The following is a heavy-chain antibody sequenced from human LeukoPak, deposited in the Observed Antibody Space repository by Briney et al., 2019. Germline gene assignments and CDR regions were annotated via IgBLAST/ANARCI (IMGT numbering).Heavy chain of an antibody. CDR1: GGSFSSYY. CDR2: INYSGST. V-gene: IGHV4-34*01. Sequence: PSDTLSLTCAVYGGSFSSYYWSWIRQPPGKGLEWIGKINYSGSTNYNPSLKSRVTISVDMSKNQFSLKLSSVTAADTAVYYCARLIYYDSSGYLDYWGQGSLVTVSS. J-gene: IGHJ4*02. CDR3: ARLIYYDSSGYLDY. D-gene: IGHD3-22*01.